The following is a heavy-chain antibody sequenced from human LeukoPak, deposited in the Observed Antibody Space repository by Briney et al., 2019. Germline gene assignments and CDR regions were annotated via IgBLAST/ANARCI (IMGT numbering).Heavy chain of an antibody. CDR2: IYSGGST. Sequence: GGSLRLSCEASAFTLNNYWMHWVRQAPGKGLVWVSVIYSGGSTYYADSVKGRFTISRDNSKNTLYLQMNSLRAEDTAVYYCARGRCSSTSCFNFDYWGQGTLVTVSS. CDR1: AFTLNNYW. V-gene: IGHV3-53*01. J-gene: IGHJ4*02. D-gene: IGHD2-2*01. CDR3: ARGRCSSTSCFNFDY.